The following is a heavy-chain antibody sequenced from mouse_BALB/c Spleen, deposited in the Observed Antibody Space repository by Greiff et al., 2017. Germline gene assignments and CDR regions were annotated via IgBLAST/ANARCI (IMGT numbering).Heavy chain of an antibody. CDR1: GYSFTSYW. Sequence: QVQLKESGPQLVRPGASVKISCKASGYSFTSYWMHWVKQRPGQGLEWIGMIDPSDSETRLNQKFKDKATLTVDKSSSTAYMQLSSPTSEDSAVYYGASLRNYAMDYWGQGTSVTVSS. V-gene: IGHV1S126*01. CDR2: IDPSDSET. CDR3: ASLRNYAMDY. J-gene: IGHJ4*01.